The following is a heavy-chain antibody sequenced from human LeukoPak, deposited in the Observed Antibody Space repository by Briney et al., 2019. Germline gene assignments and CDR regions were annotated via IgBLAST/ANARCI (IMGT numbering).Heavy chain of an antibody. CDR3: AREILGGFNPGAY. Sequence: SETLSLTCTVSLDSTTSNFWSWVRQPPGKGLEWIGEIHRSGSPNYNPSLRSRVTISIDRSRNQIALELSSVTAADTAVYYCAREILGGFNPGAYWGQGTLVAVTS. D-gene: IGHD1-14*01. V-gene: IGHV4-4*02. CDR1: LDSTTSNF. J-gene: IGHJ4*02. CDR2: IHRSGSP.